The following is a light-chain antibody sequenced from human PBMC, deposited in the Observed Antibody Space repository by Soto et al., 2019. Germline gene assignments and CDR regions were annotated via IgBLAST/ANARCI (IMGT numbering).Light chain of an antibody. CDR3: SSYTSSSTYV. V-gene: IGLV2-14*01. CDR2: EVN. J-gene: IGLJ1*01. CDR1: SSDVGDYNY. Sequence: QSVLTQPASVSGSPGQSITISCTGASSDVGDYNYVSWYQHHPGKAPKLLIYEVNNRPSGVSDRFSGFKSGNVASLTISWLQAEDEADYYCSSYTSSSTYVFGTGTKVTVL.